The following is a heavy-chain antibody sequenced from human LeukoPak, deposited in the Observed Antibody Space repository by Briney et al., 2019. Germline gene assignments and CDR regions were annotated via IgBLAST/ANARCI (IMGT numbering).Heavy chain of an antibody. Sequence: PGGSLRLSCAASGFTFSSYGMSWVRQAPGKGLEWVSLISWDGGSTYYADSVKGRFTISRDNSKNSLYLQMNSLRTEDTALYYCAKGTLPGYYDSSGYYYDYWGQGTLVTVSS. CDR1: GFTFSSYG. J-gene: IGHJ4*02. V-gene: IGHV3-43*02. CDR2: ISWDGGST. CDR3: AKGTLPGYYDSSGYYYDY. D-gene: IGHD3-22*01.